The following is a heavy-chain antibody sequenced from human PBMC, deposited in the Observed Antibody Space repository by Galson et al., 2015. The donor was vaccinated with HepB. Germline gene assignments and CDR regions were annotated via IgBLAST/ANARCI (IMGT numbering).Heavy chain of an antibody. Sequence: SLRLSCAASGFTFSSYGMHWVRQAPGEGLEWVAFISYDGSNKYYADSVKGRFTISRDNSKNTLYLQMNSLRAEDTAVYNCAKSRFGSGSSHDYWGQGTLVTVSS. CDR1: GFTFSSYG. J-gene: IGHJ4*02. CDR2: ISYDGSNK. V-gene: IGHV3-30*18. D-gene: IGHD3-10*01. CDR3: AKSRFGSGSSHDY.